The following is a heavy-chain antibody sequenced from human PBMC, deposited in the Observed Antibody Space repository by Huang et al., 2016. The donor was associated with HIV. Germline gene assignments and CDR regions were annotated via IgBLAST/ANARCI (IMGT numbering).Heavy chain of an antibody. J-gene: IGHJ5*02. D-gene: IGHD3-16*01. Sequence: QVQLQQWGAGLLKPLETLSLTCAVYGGSFSRYYWNWIRQSPGKGLEWIGQINHLGNTIYNPSLESRGTMSVDTSKNQFSLKLKSVTGADTAIYYCAREVMISFGGPFDPWGQGTLVTVSS. CDR2: INHLGNT. V-gene: IGHV4-34*02. CDR3: AREVMISFGGPFDP. CDR1: GGSFSRYY.